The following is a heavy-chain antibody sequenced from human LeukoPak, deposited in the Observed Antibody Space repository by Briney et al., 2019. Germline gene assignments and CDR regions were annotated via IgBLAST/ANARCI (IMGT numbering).Heavy chain of an antibody. CDR1: GFTFRSHA. CDR3: AKQLGYCSDGSCYFPY. CDR2: IYENGGTT. V-gene: IGHV3-23*01. J-gene: IGHJ4*02. Sequence: GGSLRLSCVGSGFTFRSHAMSWVRQAPEKGLEFVSGIYENGGTTYYADSVKGRFSISRDNSKNTLYLQMDSLRGEDTAVYYCAKQLGYCSDGSCYFPYWGQGTLVTVSS. D-gene: IGHD2-15*01.